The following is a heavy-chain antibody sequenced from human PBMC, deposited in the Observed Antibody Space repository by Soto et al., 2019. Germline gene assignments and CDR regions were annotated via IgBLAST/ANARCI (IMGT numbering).Heavy chain of an antibody. CDR3: ARTRENWNYCFDY. J-gene: IGHJ4*02. Sequence: SETLSLTCTVSGCSISSGGFYWSWIPQHPGKGLEWIGYIYYSGSTYYNPSLKSRVTISVDTSKNQFSLKLSSVTAADTAVYYCARTRENWNYCFDYWAREPWSPSPQ. CDR1: GCSISSGGFY. V-gene: IGHV4-31*03. CDR2: IYYSGST. D-gene: IGHD1-7*01.